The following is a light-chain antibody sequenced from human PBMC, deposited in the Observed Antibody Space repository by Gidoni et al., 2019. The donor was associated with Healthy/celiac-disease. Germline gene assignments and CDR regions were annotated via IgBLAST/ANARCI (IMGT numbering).Light chain of an antibody. CDR2: LGS. CDR1: QSLLHSNGYNY. J-gene: IGKJ4*01. V-gene: IGKV2-28*01. CDR3: MQALQTPRT. Sequence: DIVMTKSPLSLPVTPGEPASIPCRSSQSLLHSNGYNYLDWYLQKPGQSPQLLIYLGSNRASGVPDRFSGSGSGTDFTLKISRVEAEDVGVYYCMQALQTPRTFGGGTKVEIK.